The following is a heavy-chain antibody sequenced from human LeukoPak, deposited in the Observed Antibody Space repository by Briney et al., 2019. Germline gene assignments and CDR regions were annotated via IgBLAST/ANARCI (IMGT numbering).Heavy chain of an antibody. CDR1: GFTFDDYA. CDR3: TTDPRH. J-gene: IGHJ4*02. V-gene: IGHV3-9*01. CDR2: ISWNSGTI. Sequence: PGRSLRLTCAASGFTFDDYAMHWVRQAPGKGLEWVSHISWNSGTIGYADSVKGRFTISRDNAKNSLYLQMNSLRPEDTALYYCTTDPRHWGQGTLVTVSS.